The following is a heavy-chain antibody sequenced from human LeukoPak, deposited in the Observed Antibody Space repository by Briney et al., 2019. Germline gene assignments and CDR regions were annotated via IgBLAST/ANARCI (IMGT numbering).Heavy chain of an antibody. V-gene: IGHV4-34*01. Sequence: PSETLSLTCAVYGGSFSGYYWRWIRQPPGKGLEWIGEISHSGSTNYNPSLKSRVTISVDTSKNQLSLKLSSVTAADTAVYYCATSYYGSGPAANFDYWGQGTLVTVSS. J-gene: IGHJ4*02. D-gene: IGHD3-10*01. CDR2: ISHSGST. CDR3: ATSYYGSGPAANFDY. CDR1: GGSFSGYY.